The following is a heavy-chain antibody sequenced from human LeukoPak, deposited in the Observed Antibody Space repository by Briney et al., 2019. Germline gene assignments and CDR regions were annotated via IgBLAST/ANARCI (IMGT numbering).Heavy chain of an antibody. CDR1: GFIFNGYF. Sequence: GGSLRLSCAASGFIFNGYFMDWVRQAPGKGLEWVSSITGTADKSYDADSVKGRFTISRDNSKNTLSLQMSSLRVEDTAIYYCARRGGSRGWGAFDIWGQGTIVTVSS. V-gene: IGHV3-23*01. CDR3: ARRGGSRGWGAFDI. CDR2: ITGTADKS. D-gene: IGHD6-19*01. J-gene: IGHJ3*02.